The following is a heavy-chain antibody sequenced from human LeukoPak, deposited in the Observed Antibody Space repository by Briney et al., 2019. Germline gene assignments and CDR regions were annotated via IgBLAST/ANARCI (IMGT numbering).Heavy chain of an antibody. CDR3: ARLRVTRAGRVFDY. CDR2: ISSSSSYI. Sequence: GGSLRLSCAASGFTFSDYYMSWIRQAPGKGLEWVSSISSSSSYIYYADSVKGRFTISRDNAKNSLYLQMNSLRAEDTAVYYCARLRVTRAGRVFDYWGQGTLVTVSS. J-gene: IGHJ4*02. CDR1: GFTFSDYY. D-gene: IGHD3-3*01. V-gene: IGHV3-11*06.